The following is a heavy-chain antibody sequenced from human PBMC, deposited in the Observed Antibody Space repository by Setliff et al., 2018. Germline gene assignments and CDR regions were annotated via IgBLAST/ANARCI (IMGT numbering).Heavy chain of an antibody. J-gene: IGHJ5*02. CDR3: ARDYDGRYFDP. CDR1: GFNLRTYW. CDR2: TNSDGSTA. D-gene: IGHD6-19*01. V-gene: IGHV3-74*01. Sequence: GGSLRLSCAATGFNLRTYWMHWVRQGPGKGPEWVARTNSDGSTASYADSVKGRFTISRDNARNTVYLQMNRLRGEDTAVYFCARDYDGRYFDPWGQGTLVTVSS.